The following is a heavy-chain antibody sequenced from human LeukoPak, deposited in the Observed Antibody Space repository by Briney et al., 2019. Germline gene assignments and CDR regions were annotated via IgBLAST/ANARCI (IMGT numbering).Heavy chain of an antibody. CDR3: ARGYSSSWFRIDY. J-gene: IGHJ4*02. CDR1: GGSFSGYY. D-gene: IGHD6-13*01. Sequence: ASETLSLTCAVYGGSFSGYYWSWIRQPPGKGLEWIGEINHSGSTNYNPSLKSRVTISVDTSKNQFSLKLSSVTAADTAVYYCARGYSSSWFRIDYWGQGTLVTVSS. CDR2: INHSGST. V-gene: IGHV4-34*01.